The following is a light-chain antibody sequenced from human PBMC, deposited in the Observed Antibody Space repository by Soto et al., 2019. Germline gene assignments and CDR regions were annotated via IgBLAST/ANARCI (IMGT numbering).Light chain of an antibody. Sequence: QSVLTQPPSASGSPGQSVTISCTGTSSDVGIYDYVSWYQQHPGKAPKLMIYEVTKRPSGVPDRFSGSKSGNTASLTVSGLQAEDEADYYCSSYAGNNKGVFGTGTKLTVL. CDR3: SSYAGNNKGV. J-gene: IGLJ1*01. CDR2: EVT. CDR1: SSDVGIYDY. V-gene: IGLV2-8*01.